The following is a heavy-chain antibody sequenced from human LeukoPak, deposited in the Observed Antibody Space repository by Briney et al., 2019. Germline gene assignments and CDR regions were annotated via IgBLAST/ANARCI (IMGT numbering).Heavy chain of an antibody. D-gene: IGHD1-7*01. CDR2: ISGSGGST. J-gene: IGHJ6*03. CDR3: AKRRGLELLYYYYMDV. CDR1: GFTFNNYA. Sequence: GGSLRLSCAASGFTFNNYALHWVRQAPGKGLEWVSAISGSGGSTYYADSVKGRFTISRDNSKNTLFLQMNSLRAEDTAVYYCAKRRGLELLYYYYMDVWGKGTTVTVSS. V-gene: IGHV3-23*01.